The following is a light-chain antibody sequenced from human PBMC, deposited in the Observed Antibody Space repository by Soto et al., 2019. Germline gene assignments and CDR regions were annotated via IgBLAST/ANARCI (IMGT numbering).Light chain of an antibody. CDR2: DAS. J-gene: IGKJ1*01. CDR1: QSISSW. Sequence: DIPMTPSPSTPSSSVGVRVTITCRASQSISSWLAWYQQKPGKAPKLLIYDASSLESGVPSRFSGSGSGTGFTLTISSLQPDDFATYYGPFGQGTKV. V-gene: IGKV1-5*01. CDR3: P.